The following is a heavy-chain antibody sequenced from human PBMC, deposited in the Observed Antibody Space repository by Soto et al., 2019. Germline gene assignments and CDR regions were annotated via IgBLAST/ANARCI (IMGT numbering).Heavy chain of an antibody. CDR2: XKXXGXX. CDR3: AKGKHPDY. J-gene: IGHJ4*02. Sequence: PSETLSLTSAVYGGSFSGSYWSWIRQPPGKXXXXIXEXKXXGXXXYDPSLKSRVTISADTSKNKFSLKLSYVTAADTAVYYCAKGKHPDYWGQGTLVTVS. V-gene: IGHV4-34*01. CDR1: GGSFSGSY.